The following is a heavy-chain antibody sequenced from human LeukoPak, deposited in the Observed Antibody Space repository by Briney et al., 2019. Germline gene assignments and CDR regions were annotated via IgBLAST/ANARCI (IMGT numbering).Heavy chain of an antibody. CDR1: GFSFGSYG. V-gene: IGHV3-30*18. CDR3: AKSLLRITITDYYMDV. CDR2: ISHEGSQT. J-gene: IGHJ6*03. D-gene: IGHD3-10*01. Sequence: PGGSLRLSCAAPGFSFGSYGIHWVRQAPGKGLEWVAVISHEGSQTYYADSVRGRFTISRDNSKNMVYLQMNSLRAEDTAVYYCAKSLLRITITDYYMDVWGKGTTVTVSS.